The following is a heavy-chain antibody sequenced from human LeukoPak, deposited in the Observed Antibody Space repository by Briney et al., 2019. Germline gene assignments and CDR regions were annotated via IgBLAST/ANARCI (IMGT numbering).Heavy chain of an antibody. CDR3: ARGSGSSSSGVRH. V-gene: IGHV3-48*01. J-gene: IGHJ4*02. CDR1: GFTFSSYS. D-gene: IGHD6-6*01. CDR2: ISSSSSTI. Sequence: GGSLRLSCAASGFTFSSYSMNWVRQAPGKGLEWVSYISSSSSTIYYADTVKGRFTISRDNAKNSLYLQMNSLRAEDTAVYYCARGSGSSSSGVRHWGQGTLVTVSS.